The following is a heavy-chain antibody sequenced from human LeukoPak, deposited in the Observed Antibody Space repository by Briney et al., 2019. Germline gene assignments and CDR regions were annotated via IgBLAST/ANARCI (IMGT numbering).Heavy chain of an antibody. V-gene: IGHV3-23*01. CDR1: GFTFNTYA. CDR2: ICGSGGCT. J-gene: IGHJ4*02. D-gene: IGHD6-19*01. Sequence: GGSLRLSCVASGFTFNTYAIYWVRQAPGKGLEWVSGICGSGGCTYYADSVKGRFTISRDNSKNTVYLQMNSLTADDTAIYYCAKTTVGYSSGRYPGWPADCWGQGTLVTVSS. CDR3: AKTTVGYSSGRYPGWPADC.